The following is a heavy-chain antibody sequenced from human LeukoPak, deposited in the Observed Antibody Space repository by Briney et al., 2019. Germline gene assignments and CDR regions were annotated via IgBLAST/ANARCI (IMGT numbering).Heavy chain of an antibody. V-gene: IGHV1-46*01. J-gene: IGHJ4*02. Sequence: ASVKVSCKASGGTFSSYAISWVRQAPGRGLEWMGIINPSDGSTTYTQKFQGRVTMTTDTSTSTVNMELSSLRSEDTAVYYCAPSVRSGGSYYFDYWGQGTLVTVSS. CDR1: GGTFSSYA. CDR2: INPSDGST. CDR3: APSVRSGGSYYFDY. D-gene: IGHD2-15*01.